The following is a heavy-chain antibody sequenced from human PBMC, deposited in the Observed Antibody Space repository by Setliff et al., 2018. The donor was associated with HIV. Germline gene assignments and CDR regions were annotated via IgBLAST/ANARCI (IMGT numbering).Heavy chain of an antibody. CDR2: LYYSGST. J-gene: IGHJ3*02. V-gene: IGHV4-59*01. CDR1: GASIRSYY. D-gene: IGHD6-19*01. CDR3: ARVRYSSGWYSHAFDI. Sequence: PSETLSLTCIVSGASIRSYYWAWIRQSPGRGLQYLGHLYYSGSTNYNPSLKSRITMSMDTSKNQFSLQLSSVTAADTAVYYCARVRYSSGWYSHAFDIWVQGTMVTVSS.